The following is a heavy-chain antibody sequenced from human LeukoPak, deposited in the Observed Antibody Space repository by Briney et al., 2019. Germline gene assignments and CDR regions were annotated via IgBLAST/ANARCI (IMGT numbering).Heavy chain of an antibody. J-gene: IGHJ4*02. V-gene: IGHV4-39*01. CDR2: IYFSGST. D-gene: IGHD3-22*01. Sequence: SETLSLTCTVSGGSISSSSYYWGWIRQPPGKGLEWIGSIYFSGSTYYNPSLKSRVTISVDTSKNQFSLKLSSVTAADTAVYYCARGREGYYDSSGPFDYWGQGTLVTVSS. CDR3: ARGREGYYDSSGPFDY. CDR1: GGSISSSSYY.